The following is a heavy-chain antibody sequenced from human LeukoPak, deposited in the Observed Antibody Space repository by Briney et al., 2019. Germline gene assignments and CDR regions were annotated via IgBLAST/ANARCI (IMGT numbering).Heavy chain of an antibody. CDR2: INHSGST. CDR3: AKAISYSSVWWY. J-gene: IGHJ4*02. D-gene: IGHD6-19*01. CDR1: GGSINSYY. Sequence: SETLSLTCTVSGGSINSYYWSWIRQPAGKGLEWIGEINHSGSTNYNPSLKSRVTISVDTSKNQFSLKLSSVTAADTAVYYCAKAISYSSVWWYWGQGTLVTVSS. V-gene: IGHV4-34*01.